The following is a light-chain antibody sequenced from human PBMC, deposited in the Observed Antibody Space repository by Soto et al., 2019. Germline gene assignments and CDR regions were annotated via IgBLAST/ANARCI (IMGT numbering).Light chain of an antibody. CDR1: QSVGTN. CDR3: QQYNDWPRT. Sequence: EIVMTQSPATLSVSPGERATLSCRASQSVGTNLAWYQQKPGQAPRLLIYAASTRAAGISPRFSGGGSGTDFTLTIISLQSEDFAVYYCQQYNDWPRTFGQGTKVGIK. CDR2: AAS. J-gene: IGKJ1*01. V-gene: IGKV3-15*01.